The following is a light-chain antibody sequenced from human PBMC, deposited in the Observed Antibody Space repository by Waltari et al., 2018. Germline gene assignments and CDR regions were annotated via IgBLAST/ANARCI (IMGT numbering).Light chain of an antibody. J-gene: IGLJ7*01. CDR1: SSNIGNNY. CDR2: ENT. CDR3: GTWDSSLSGAV. V-gene: IGLV1-51*02. Sequence: QSVLTQPPSVSAAPGQRVTISCSGGSSNIGNNYVSWYRQFPGTAPKLLIYENTGRPSGIPCRFAGSMSGPSATLDITGLQAGDEADYYCGTWDSSLSGAVFGGGTHLTVL.